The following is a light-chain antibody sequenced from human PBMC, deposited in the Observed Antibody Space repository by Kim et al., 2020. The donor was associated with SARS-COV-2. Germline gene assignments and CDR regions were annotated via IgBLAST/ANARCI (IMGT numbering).Light chain of an antibody. CDR3: QQSYSTPRT. J-gene: IGKJ2*01. Sequence: DIQMTQSPSSLSASVGDGVTITCRASQSINSYLNWYQQKPGKAPKLLIYAASTLQSGVPSRFSGSGSGTDFTLTISSLQPEDFATYYCQQSYSTPRTFVQGTKLEI. CDR2: AAS. CDR1: QSINSY. V-gene: IGKV1-39*01.